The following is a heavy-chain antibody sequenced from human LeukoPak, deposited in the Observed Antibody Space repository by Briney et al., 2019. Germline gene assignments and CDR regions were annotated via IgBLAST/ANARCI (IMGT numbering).Heavy chain of an antibody. D-gene: IGHD4-23*01. CDR1: GGSISSSTYY. V-gene: IGHV4-39*01. CDR2: IYYSGST. J-gene: IGHJ4*02. Sequence: PSETLSLTCTVYGGSISSSTYYWGWIRQPPGKGLEWIGTIYYSGSTYYNPSLKSRVTISVDTSKNQFSLKLSSVTAADTAVYYCARLSDGGILFDYWGQGTLVTVSS. CDR3: ARLSDGGILFDY.